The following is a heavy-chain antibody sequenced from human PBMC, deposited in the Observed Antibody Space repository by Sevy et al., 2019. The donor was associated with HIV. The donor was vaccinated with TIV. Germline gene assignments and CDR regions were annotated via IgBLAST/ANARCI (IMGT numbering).Heavy chain of an antibody. CDR3: AIENVRFNWFDP. D-gene: IGHD3-3*01. V-gene: IGHV3-23*01. J-gene: IGHJ5*02. Sequence: GGYLRLSCAASGFTFSSYAMSCVRQAPGKGLEWVSAISGSGGSTYYADSVKGRFTISRDNSKNTLYLQMNSLRSEDTAVYYCAIENVRFNWFDPWGQGTRVTVSS. CDR2: ISGSGGST. CDR1: GFTFSSYA.